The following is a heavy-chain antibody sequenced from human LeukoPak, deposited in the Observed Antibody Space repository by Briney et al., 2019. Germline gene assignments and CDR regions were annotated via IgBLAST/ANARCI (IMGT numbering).Heavy chain of an antibody. V-gene: IGHV1-8*01. Sequence: ASVKVSCKASGYPLTSYDINWVRQATGQGLEWMGWMNPNSGNTGYAQKFQGRVTMTRITAISTAYMELSNLRSDDTAVYYCARHAGTREGFDYWGQGTLVTVSS. CDR3: ARHAGTREGFDY. CDR1: GYPLTSYD. J-gene: IGHJ4*02. CDR2: MNPNSGNT. D-gene: IGHD6-13*01.